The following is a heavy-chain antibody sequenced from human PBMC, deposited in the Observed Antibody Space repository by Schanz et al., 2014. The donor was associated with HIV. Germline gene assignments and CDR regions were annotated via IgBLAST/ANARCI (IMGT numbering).Heavy chain of an antibody. CDR2: INPNSGDT. D-gene: IGHD2-15*01. Sequence: QVQLVQSGAEVKKPGASVKVSCKASGYTFTNYFIHWVRQAPGQGLEWMGWINPNSGDTDYAQKFQGRVTMTRETSISTAYMELSRLRSDDTAVYYCARGYCSGGTCYSGDYWGQGTLVTVSS. V-gene: IGHV1-2*02. J-gene: IGHJ4*02. CDR1: GYTFTNYF. CDR3: ARGYCSGGTCYSGDY.